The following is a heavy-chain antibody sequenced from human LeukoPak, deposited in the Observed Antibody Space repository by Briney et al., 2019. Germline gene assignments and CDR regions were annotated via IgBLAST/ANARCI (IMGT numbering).Heavy chain of an antibody. V-gene: IGHV4-4*07. D-gene: IGHD2-15*01. CDR2: IYTSGST. CDR1: GGSISNYY. CDR3: ARVVISVVDNWFDP. J-gene: IGHJ5*02. Sequence: PSETLSLTCTVSGGSISNYYWSWIRQPAGKGLEWIGHIYTSGSTNYNPSLKSRVTMSVGTTKKHFSLKLSSVTAADTAVYYCARVVISVVDNWFDPWGQGTLVTVSS.